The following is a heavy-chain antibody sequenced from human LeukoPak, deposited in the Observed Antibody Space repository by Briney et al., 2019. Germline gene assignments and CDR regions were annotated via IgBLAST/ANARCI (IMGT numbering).Heavy chain of an antibody. CDR3: ARILDNDSSGYYVFDY. CDR1: GFSLSTSGMC. J-gene: IGHJ4*02. CDR2: IDWDDDK. V-gene: IGHV2-70*11. Sequence: ASGPALVKPTQTLTLTCTFSGFSLSTSGMCVSWIRQPPGKALEWLARIDWDDDKYYSTSPKTRLTISKDTSKNQVVLTMTNMDPVDTATYYCARILDNDSSGYYVFDYWGQGTLVTVSS. D-gene: IGHD3-22*01.